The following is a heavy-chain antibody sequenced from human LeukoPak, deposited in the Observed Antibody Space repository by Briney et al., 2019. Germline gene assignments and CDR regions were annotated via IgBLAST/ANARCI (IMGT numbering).Heavy chain of an antibody. D-gene: IGHD3-16*01. J-gene: IGHJ6*02. V-gene: IGHV3-7*03. CDR3: ARGGGLDV. CDR1: GFTFSSSW. CDR2: INQDGIEK. Sequence: PGGSLRLSCAASGFTFSSSWMNWVRQAPGKGLEWVANINQDGIEKYYLDSVKGRFTISRDNAKNSLYLQMSNLRAEDTAVYFCARGGGLDVWGQGATVTVSS.